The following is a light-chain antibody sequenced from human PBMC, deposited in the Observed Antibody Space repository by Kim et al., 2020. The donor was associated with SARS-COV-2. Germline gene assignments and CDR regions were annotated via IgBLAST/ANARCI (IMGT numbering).Light chain of an antibody. CDR1: SGNSSYA. J-gene: IGLJ3*02. V-gene: IGLV4-69*01. Sequence: ASVKLTCTLSSGNSSYAIAWHQQQPEKGPRYLMKLNSDGSHSKGDGIPDRFSGSSSGAERYLTISSLQSEDEADYYCQTWGTGIWVFGGGTKVTVL. CDR2: LNSDGSH. CDR3: QTWGTGIWV.